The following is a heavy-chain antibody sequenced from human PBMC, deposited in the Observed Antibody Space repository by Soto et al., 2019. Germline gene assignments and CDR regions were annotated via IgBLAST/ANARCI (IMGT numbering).Heavy chain of an antibody. CDR2: ISYDGSNK. CDR1: GFTFSSYA. D-gene: IGHD6-19*01. V-gene: IGHV3-30-3*01. CDR3: ARVAVAAFDY. Sequence: QVQLVESGGGVVQPGRSLRLSCAASGFTFSSYAMHWVRQAPGKGLEWVAVISYDGSNKYYADSVKGRFTISRDNSKNTLYLQMNSLRAEDAAVYYCARVAVAAFDYWGQGTLVTVSS. J-gene: IGHJ4*02.